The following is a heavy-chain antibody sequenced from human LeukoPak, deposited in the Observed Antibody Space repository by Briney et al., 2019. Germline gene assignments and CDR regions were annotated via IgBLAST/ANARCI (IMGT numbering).Heavy chain of an antibody. CDR3: ARGRSNYYGMDV. Sequence: SETLSLTCAVSDGSINSYYWNWIRRPPGKGLEWIGYIYYNGNTNYSPSLKSRVTMSVDTSKNLFSLKVSSVTAADTAVYYCARGRSNYYGMDVWGQGTTVTVSS. V-gene: IGHV4-59*01. CDR1: DGSINSYY. J-gene: IGHJ6*02. D-gene: IGHD1-26*01. CDR2: IYYNGNT.